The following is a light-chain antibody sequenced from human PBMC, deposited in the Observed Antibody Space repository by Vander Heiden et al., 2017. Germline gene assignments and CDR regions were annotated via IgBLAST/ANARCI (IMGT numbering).Light chain of an antibody. CDR2: EVS. CDR3: CSYAGSSTGV. V-gene: IGLV2-23*02. CDR1: NSDVGSHSL. J-gene: IGLJ1*01. Sequence: QSALPHPASVSRSPGRSLTISCTGTNSDVGSHSLAAWYQQHPGKAPKLMIYEVSKRPSGVSNRFSGSNSGNTASLTISGLQAEDEADYYCCSYAGSSTGVFGTGTKVTVL.